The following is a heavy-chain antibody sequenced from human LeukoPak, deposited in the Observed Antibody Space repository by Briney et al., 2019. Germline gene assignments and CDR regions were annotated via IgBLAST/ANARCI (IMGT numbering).Heavy chain of an antibody. Sequence: SETLSLTCGVSGGSFSGYYCNWIRQAPGQGLEWIGEITHNGTASSNPSLNSRVTISEDTSRSRFSLKLNSATAADTAVYYCVRGFWGLNGGIWGQGTTVTVSS. CDR2: ITHNGTA. CDR1: GGSFSGYY. CDR3: VRGFWGLNGGI. J-gene: IGHJ6*02. D-gene: IGHD7-27*01. V-gene: IGHV4-34*01.